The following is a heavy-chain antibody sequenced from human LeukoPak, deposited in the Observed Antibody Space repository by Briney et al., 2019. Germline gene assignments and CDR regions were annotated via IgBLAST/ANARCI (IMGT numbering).Heavy chain of an antibody. J-gene: IGHJ6*02. D-gene: IGHD6-13*01. CDR2: ISYDGSNK. CDR1: GFTFSSYG. V-gene: IGHV3-30*18. Sequence: GGSLRLSCAASGFTFSSYGVHWVRQAPGKGLEWVAVISYDGSNKYYADSVKGRFTISRDNSKNTLYLQMNSLRAEDTAVYYCAKDRSSSWYGKSYGMDVWGQGTTVTVSS. CDR3: AKDRSSSWYGKSYGMDV.